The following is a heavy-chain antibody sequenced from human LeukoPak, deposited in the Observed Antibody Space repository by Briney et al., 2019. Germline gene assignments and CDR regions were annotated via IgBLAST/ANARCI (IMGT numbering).Heavy chain of an antibody. CDR2: IYYSGST. CDR3: ARERGIAARFDP. Sequence: NTSETLSLTCTVSGGSISSYYWSWIRQPPGKGLEWIGYIYYSGSTNYNPSLKSRVTISVDTSKNQFSLKLSSVTAADTAVYYCARERGIAARFDPWGQGTLVTVSS. CDR1: GGSISSYY. V-gene: IGHV4-59*01. J-gene: IGHJ5*02. D-gene: IGHD6-13*01.